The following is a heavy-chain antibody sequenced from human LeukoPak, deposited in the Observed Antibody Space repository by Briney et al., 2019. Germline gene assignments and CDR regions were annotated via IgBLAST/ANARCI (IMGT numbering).Heavy chain of an antibody. D-gene: IGHD2-2*01. CDR2: IYYSGST. V-gene: IGHV4-59*01. J-gene: IGHJ5*02. CDR3: ARVNPVDNWFDP. CDR1: GGSISSYY. Sequence: PSETLSLTCTVSGGSISSYYWSWIRQPPGKGLEWIGYIYYSGSTNYNPSLKRRVTISVDTSKNQFSLKLSSVTAADTAVYYCARVNPVDNWFDPWGQGTLVTVSS.